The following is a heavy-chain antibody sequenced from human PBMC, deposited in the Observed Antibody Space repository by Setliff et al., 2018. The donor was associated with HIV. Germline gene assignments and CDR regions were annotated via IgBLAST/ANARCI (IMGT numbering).Heavy chain of an antibody. CDR1: GFTFSTYG. Sequence: GGSLRLSCAASGFTFSTYGMHWVRQAPGKGLEWVAFIRYDGSNKYHADSVKGRFTISRDNSKYTLYLQMNSLRPEDTGVYYCGSINMIDVWGQGTVVTVSS. V-gene: IGHV3-30*02. CDR3: GSINMIDV. CDR2: IRYDGSNK. J-gene: IGHJ3*01. D-gene: IGHD3-22*01.